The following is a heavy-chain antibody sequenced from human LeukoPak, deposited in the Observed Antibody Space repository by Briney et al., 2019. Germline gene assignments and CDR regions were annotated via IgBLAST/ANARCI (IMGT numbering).Heavy chain of an antibody. CDR3: ARGSSIAEVGVYFCYYGMDV. Sequence: ASVKVSCKASGGTFSNYAISWVRQAPGHGLEWMGRIIPMFGSPNFAQKFQGRVTITADKSTSTAYMELSSLRSEDTAVYYCARGSSIAEVGVYFCYYGMDVWGQGTTVTVSS. V-gene: IGHV1-69*06. CDR2: IIPMFGSP. J-gene: IGHJ6*02. CDR1: GGTFSNYA. D-gene: IGHD6-13*01.